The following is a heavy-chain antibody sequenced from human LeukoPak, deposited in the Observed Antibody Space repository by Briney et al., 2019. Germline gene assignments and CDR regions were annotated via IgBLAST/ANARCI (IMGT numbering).Heavy chain of an antibody. V-gene: IGHV5-51*01. J-gene: IGHJ4*02. CDR2: IDPSDSET. D-gene: IGHD7-27*01. CDR1: GYSFTSYW. CDR3: ARQTAMGRSGDY. Sequence: GESLKISCKASGYSFTSYWVGWVRQMPGKGLEWMGIIDPSDSETRYTPSFQGQVTISADKSLTTADLQWNSLKASDTAMYYCARQTAMGRSGDYWGQGTLVTVSS.